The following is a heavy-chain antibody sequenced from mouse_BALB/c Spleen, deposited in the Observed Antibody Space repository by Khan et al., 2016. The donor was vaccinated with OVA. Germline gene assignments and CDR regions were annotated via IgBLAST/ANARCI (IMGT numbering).Heavy chain of an antibody. CDR3: ARQPYYHYNIMDY. D-gene: IGHD2-10*01. V-gene: IGHV2-6-1*01. CDR2: IWSDGST. CDR1: GFSLTNYG. J-gene: IGHJ4*01. Sequence: VKLEESGPGLVAPSQSLSITCTISGFSLTNYGVHWVRQPPGKGLEWLVVIWSDGSTTYNSALKSRLTISNDYSKSQVFLKMNSLQTDDTAMYFCARQPYYHYNIMDYWGQGTSVTVSS.